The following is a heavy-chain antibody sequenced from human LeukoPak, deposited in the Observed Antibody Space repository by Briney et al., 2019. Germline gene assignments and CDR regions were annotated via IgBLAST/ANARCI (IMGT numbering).Heavy chain of an antibody. CDR2: INPNSGGT. V-gene: IGHV1-2*02. J-gene: IGHJ4*02. CDR1: GYTFTGYY. CDR3: ARARLEVVITTFDY. Sequence: GASVKVSCKASGYTFTGYYMHWVRQAPGQGLEWMGWINPNSGGTNYAQKFQGRVTMTRDTSISTAYMELSRLRSDDTAVYYCARARLEVVITTFDYWGQGTLVTVSS. D-gene: IGHD3-22*01.